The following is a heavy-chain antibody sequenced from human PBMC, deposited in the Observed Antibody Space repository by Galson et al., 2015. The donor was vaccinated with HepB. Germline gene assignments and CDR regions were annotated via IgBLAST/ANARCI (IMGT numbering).Heavy chain of an antibody. CDR3: ARASSMADAFDI. D-gene: IGHD2/OR15-2a*01. Sequence: TLSLICTVSGGSISSGDYYWSWIRQHPRKGLEWIGHIYYSGSTYYYPSLKSRVTISVDTSKNQFSLRLSSVTAADTAVYYCARASSMADAFDIWGQGTMVTVSS. J-gene: IGHJ3*02. CDR2: IYYSGST. CDR1: GGSISSGDYY. V-gene: IGHV4-31*03.